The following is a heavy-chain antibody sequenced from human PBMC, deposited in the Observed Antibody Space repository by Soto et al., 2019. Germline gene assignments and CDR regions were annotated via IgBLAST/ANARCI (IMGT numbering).Heavy chain of an antibody. D-gene: IGHD4-4*01. CDR2: ISYDGSNK. J-gene: IGHJ6*02. Sequence: GGSLRLSCAASGFTFSSYGMHWVRQAPGKGLEWVAVISYDGSNKYYADSVKGRFTISRDNSKNTLYLQMNRLRAEDTAVYYCAKDGSDYMAYYYYYGMDVWGQGTTVTVSS. CDR3: AKDGSDYMAYYYYYGMDV. CDR1: GFTFSSYG. V-gene: IGHV3-30*18.